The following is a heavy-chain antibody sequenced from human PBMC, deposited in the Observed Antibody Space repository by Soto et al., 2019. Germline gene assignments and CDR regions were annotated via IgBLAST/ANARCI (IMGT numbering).Heavy chain of an antibody. CDR3: ARGGGPNYYYYYMDV. CDR2: INHSGST. J-gene: IGHJ6*03. Sequence: SETLSLTCTVYGGSFSDYYWIWIRQPPGKGLEWIGEINHSGSTNYNPSLKSRVTISVDTSKNQFSLKLSSVTAADTAVYYCARGGGPNYYYYYMDVWGKGTTVTVSS. CDR1: GGSFSDYY. V-gene: IGHV4-34*01.